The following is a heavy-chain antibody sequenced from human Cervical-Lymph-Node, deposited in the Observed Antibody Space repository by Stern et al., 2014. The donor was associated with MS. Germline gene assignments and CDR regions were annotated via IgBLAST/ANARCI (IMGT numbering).Heavy chain of an antibody. CDR2: IIPIFGTA. CDR1: GGTFSSYA. CDR3: ARDSRSGYAKHQFDY. V-gene: IGHV1-69*01. D-gene: IGHD3-3*01. Sequence: DQLVESGAEVKKPGSSVKVSCKASGGTFSSYAISWVRQAPGQGLEWMGGIIPIFGTANYAQKFQGRVTITADESTSTAYMELSSLRSEDTAVYYCARDSRSGYAKHQFDYWGQGTLVTVSS. J-gene: IGHJ4*02.